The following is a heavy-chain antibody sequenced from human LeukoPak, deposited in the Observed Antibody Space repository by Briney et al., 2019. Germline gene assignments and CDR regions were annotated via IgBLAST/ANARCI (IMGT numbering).Heavy chain of an antibody. CDR1: GFSFSSYS. CDR3: ARDLWETYYYGMDV. Sequence: GGSLRLSCVASGFSFSSYSMNWVRQAPGKGLEWVSYVSFSSRTKYYADSVKGRFTISRNNAANPLYLQMNSLRDEGTGVYFCARDLWETYYYGMDVWGQGTTVTVSS. V-gene: IGHV3-48*02. D-gene: IGHD1-26*01. CDR2: VSFSSRTK. J-gene: IGHJ6*02.